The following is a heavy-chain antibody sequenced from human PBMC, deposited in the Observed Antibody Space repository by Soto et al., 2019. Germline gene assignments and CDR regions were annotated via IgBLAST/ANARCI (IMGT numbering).Heavy chain of an antibody. CDR1: GGTFSSYA. V-gene: IGHV1-69*06. CDR3: ARNYYDSSDRDYLDY. J-gene: IGHJ4*02. D-gene: IGHD3-22*01. CDR2: IIPIFGTA. Sequence: GASVKVSCKASGGTFSSYAISWVRQAPGQGLEWMGGIIPIFGTANYAQKFQGRVTITADKSTSTAYMELSRLRSDDTAVYYCARNYYDSSDRDYLDYWGQGTPVTVSS.